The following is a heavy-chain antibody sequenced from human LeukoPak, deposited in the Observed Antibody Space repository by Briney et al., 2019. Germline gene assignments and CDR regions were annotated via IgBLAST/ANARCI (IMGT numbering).Heavy chain of an antibody. V-gene: IGHV1-8*01. D-gene: IGHD3-10*01. CDR3: AKGGAMVRGVNALGDYGMDV. J-gene: IGHJ6*02. CDR1: GYTFGSYD. CDR2: VNPNSGNT. Sequence: ASVKVSCKDSGYTFGSYDINWVRQAPGQGGEWMGWVNPNSGNTGYAQKFQGRVTMTRDTSISTAYMELRSLRSEDTAVYYCAKGGAMVRGVNALGDYGMDVWGQGTTVTVSS.